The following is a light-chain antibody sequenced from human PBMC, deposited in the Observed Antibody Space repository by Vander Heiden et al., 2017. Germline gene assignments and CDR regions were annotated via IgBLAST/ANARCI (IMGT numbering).Light chain of an antibody. CDR3: QQSYSTPRT. Sequence: DIRMPRSPSSLSASIGDSVTITCRASQSISSYLNWYQQKPGKAPKLLIYAASSLQSGVPSRFSGSGSGTDFTLTISSLQPEDFATYYCQQSYSTPRTFGQGTKVEIK. CDR2: AAS. J-gene: IGKJ1*01. V-gene: IGKV1-39*01. CDR1: QSISSY.